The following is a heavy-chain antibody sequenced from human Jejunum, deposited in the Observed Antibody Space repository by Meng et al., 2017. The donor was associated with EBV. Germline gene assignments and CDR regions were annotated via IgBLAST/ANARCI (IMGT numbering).Heavy chain of an antibody. Sequence: QVQLVGSGGGVVQPGRALRLSCAASGYTFSTYDMHWVRQAPGKGLEWVALIWYDESNRYYADSVKGRFTISRDNSKNTLYLQMNSLRAEDTAVYYCAREAVGNGYYPDNWGQGTLVTVSS. CDR1: GYTFSTYD. D-gene: IGHD3-22*01. J-gene: IGHJ4*02. CDR3: AREAVGNGYYPDN. V-gene: IGHV3-33*01. CDR2: IWYDESNR.